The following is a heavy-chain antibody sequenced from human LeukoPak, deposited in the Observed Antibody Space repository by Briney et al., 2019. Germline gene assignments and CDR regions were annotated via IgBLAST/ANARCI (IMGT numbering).Heavy chain of an antibody. CDR1: GFTFNSYS. Sequence: GRSLRLSCAASGFTFNSYSMNWVRQAPGKGLEWVSSISSSGSYKSYADSVKGRFTISRDNAKNSLYLQMNSLRAEDTAVYYCAKGDYYDLDYWGQGTLVTVSS. CDR3: AKGDYYDLDY. CDR2: ISSSGSYK. D-gene: IGHD3-22*01. J-gene: IGHJ4*02. V-gene: IGHV3-21*01.